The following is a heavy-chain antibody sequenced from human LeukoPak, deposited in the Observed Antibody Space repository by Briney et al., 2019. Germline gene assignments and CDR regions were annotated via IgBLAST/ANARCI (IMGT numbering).Heavy chain of an antibody. D-gene: IGHD3-22*01. CDR1: GGSISSVGYS. CDR2: IYHSGTP. Sequence: SETLSLTCAVSGGSISSVGYSWSWIRQPPGKGLEWIGYIYHSGTPYYNPSLKSRVTISVDRSKNQFSLKLSSVTAADTAVYYCARGRRYDSSGYYLGNCFDPWGQGTLVTVSS. V-gene: IGHV4-30-2*01. J-gene: IGHJ5*02. CDR3: ARGRRYDSSGYYLGNCFDP.